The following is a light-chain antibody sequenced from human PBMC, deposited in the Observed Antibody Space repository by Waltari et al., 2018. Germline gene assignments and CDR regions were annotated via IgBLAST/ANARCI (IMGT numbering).Light chain of an antibody. Sequence: QSALTQPPSASGTPGQTVTIFCSGGNSNLGSNVVHWYQQVPGTAPKLLIYSNTYRPSGVPDRFSGSKSGTSASLAISGLQSDDEGDYYCATWDDRLTGVVFGGGTKVTVL. CDR3: ATWDDRLTGVV. CDR1: NSNLGSNV. CDR2: SNT. J-gene: IGLJ2*01. V-gene: IGLV1-44*01.